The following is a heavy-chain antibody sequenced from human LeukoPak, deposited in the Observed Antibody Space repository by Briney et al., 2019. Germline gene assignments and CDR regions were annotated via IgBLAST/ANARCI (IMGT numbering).Heavy chain of an antibody. J-gene: IGHJ6*03. D-gene: IGHD6-6*01. CDR1: GFTVSSNY. V-gene: IGHV3-53*01. CDR2: IYSGGSK. CDR3: AIKRGYSSSDYYYYYYMDV. Sequence: GGSLRLSCAASGFTVSSNYMSWVRQAPGQGLEWVSVIYSGGSKYYAVSVKGRFTISRDNSKNTLYLQMNSLRAEDTAVYYCAIKRGYSSSDYYYYYYMDVWGKGITVTVSS.